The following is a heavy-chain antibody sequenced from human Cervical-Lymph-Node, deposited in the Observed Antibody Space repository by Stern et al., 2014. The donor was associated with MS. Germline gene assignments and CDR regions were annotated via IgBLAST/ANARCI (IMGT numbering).Heavy chain of an antibody. D-gene: IGHD6-19*01. CDR1: GFTFNTYT. J-gene: IGHJ4*02. CDR2: ISGSGGST. V-gene: IGHV3-23*04. CDR3: AKDLAVAAD. Sequence: EDQLVESGGGLVPPGGSLRLTCAASGFTFNTYTMSWVRQAPRQGLDWVSTISGSGGSTYYADSVKGRFTISRDNSKNTLYLQMNSLRAEDTASYYCAKDLAVAADWGQGTLVTVSS.